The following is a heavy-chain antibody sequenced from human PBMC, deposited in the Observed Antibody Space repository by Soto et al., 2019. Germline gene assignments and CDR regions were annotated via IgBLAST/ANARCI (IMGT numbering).Heavy chain of an antibody. J-gene: IGHJ5*02. Sequence: QVQLVESGGGVVQPGRSLRLSCAASGFTFSSYGMHWVRQAPGKGLEWVAVIWYDGSNKYYADSVKGRFTISRDNSKNTLYLKMNGLRAEDTAVYYCARESRVRDQFRDYDWFDPWGQGTLVTVSS. CDR3: ARESRVRDQFRDYDWFDP. V-gene: IGHV3-33*01. CDR1: GFTFSSYG. CDR2: IWYDGSNK. D-gene: IGHD4-17*01.